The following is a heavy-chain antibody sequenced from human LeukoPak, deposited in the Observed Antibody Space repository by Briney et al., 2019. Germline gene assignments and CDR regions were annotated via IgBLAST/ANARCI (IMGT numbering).Heavy chain of an antibody. Sequence: SETLSLTCTVSGGSISSNSNYWGWLRQPPGKGLVWIGSIYDSGATYYNPSLKSRVTISIDPSKSQFSLKLTTVTAADTTVYYCARHCVQWLGYFDFWGQGTLVTVSS. CDR3: ARHCVQWLGYFDF. J-gene: IGHJ4*02. D-gene: IGHD6-19*01. V-gene: IGHV4-39*01. CDR1: GGSISSNSNY. CDR2: IYDSGAT.